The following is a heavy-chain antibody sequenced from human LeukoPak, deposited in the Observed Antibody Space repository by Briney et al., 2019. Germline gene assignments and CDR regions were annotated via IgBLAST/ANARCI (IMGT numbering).Heavy chain of an antibody. Sequence: ASVKVSCKASRYTFTGYYMHWVRQAPGQGLEWMGWISAYNGNTNYAQKLQGRVTMTTDTSTSTAYMELRSLRSDDTAVYYCARTISYSSSWYRENTIIEYFQHWGQGTLVTVSS. V-gene: IGHV1-18*04. CDR3: ARTISYSSSWYRENTIIEYFQH. J-gene: IGHJ1*01. D-gene: IGHD6-13*01. CDR2: ISAYNGNT. CDR1: RYTFTGYY.